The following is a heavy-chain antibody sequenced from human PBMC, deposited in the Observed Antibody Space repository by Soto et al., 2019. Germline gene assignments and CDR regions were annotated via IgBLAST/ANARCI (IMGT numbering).Heavy chain of an antibody. J-gene: IGHJ4*02. CDR1: GFTFSSYA. D-gene: IGHD4-17*01. CDR3: ARRYGYYFDY. V-gene: IGHV4-59*08. Sequence: VQLLESGGGLVQPGGSLRLSCAASGFTFSSYAMSWVRQAPGKGLEWIGYIYYSGSTNYNPSLKSRVTISVDTSKNQLSLKLSSVTAADTAVYYCARRYGYYFDYWGQGTLVTVSS. CDR2: IYYSGST.